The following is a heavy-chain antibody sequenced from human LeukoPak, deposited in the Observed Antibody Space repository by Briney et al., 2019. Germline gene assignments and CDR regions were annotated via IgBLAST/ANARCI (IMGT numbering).Heavy chain of an antibody. V-gene: IGHV3-66*01. CDR1: GFTVSSNY. Sequence: PGGSLRLSCAASGFTVSSNYMSWVRQAPGKGLEWVSVIYSGGTTSYANSVKGRFTVSRDNSKNTLYLQMNSLRAEDTAVYYCARDESLWGQGTLVTVSS. CDR2: IYSGGTT. CDR3: ARDESL. J-gene: IGHJ4*02.